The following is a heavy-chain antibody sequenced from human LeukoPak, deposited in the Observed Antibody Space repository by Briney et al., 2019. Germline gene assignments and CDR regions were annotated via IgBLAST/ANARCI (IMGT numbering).Heavy chain of an antibody. D-gene: IGHD1-14*01. CDR3: ARDPGEGGVTFDI. CDR2: ISYGGSNK. CDR1: GFTFSSYA. V-gene: IGHV3-30-3*01. Sequence: GGSLRLSCAASGFTFSSYAMHWVRQAPGKGLEWVAVISYGGSNKYYADSVKGRFTISRDNSKNTLYLQMNSLRAEDTAVYYCARDPGEGGVTFDIWGQGTMVTVSS. J-gene: IGHJ3*02.